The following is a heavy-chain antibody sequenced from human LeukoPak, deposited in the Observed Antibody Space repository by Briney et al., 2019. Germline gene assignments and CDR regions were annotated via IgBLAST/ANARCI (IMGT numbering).Heavy chain of an antibody. D-gene: IGHD3-10*01. CDR1: GFTYSSYG. Sequence: PGRSLRLSCAASGFTYSSYGMHWVRQAPGKGLEWVAVIWYDGSNKYYADSVKGRFTISRDNSKNTLYLQMNSLRAEDTAVYYCARSGVRGVKDFDYWGQGTLVTVSS. CDR3: ARSGVRGVKDFDY. J-gene: IGHJ4*02. CDR2: IWYDGSNK. V-gene: IGHV3-33*01.